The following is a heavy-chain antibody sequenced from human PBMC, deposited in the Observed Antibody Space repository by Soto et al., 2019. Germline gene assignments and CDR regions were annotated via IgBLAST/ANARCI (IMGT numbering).Heavy chain of an antibody. CDR1: GYTFTGYY. D-gene: IGHD3-10*01. J-gene: IGHJ4*02. CDR3: ARESYYGSGSYDFDY. V-gene: IGHV1-2*04. CDR2: INPNSGGT. Sequence: QVQLVQSGAEVKKPGASVKVSCKASGYTFTGYYMHWVRQAPGQGLEWMGWINPNSGGTNYAQTFQGWVTMTRDTSISTAYMELSRLRSDDTAVYYCARESYYGSGSYDFDYWGQGTLVTVSS.